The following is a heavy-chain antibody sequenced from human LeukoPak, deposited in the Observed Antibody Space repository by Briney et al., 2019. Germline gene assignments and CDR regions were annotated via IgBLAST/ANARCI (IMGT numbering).Heavy chain of an antibody. J-gene: IGHJ3*02. CDR2: INHSGST. Sequence: SETLSLTCAVYGCPFSCYYWSWIRQPPGKGLEWIGEINHSGSTNCNPSLKSRVTISVDTSKNQFSLKLSSVTAADTAVYYCARVVVPGAFDIWGQGTMVTVSS. CDR1: GCPFSCYY. V-gene: IGHV4-34*01. D-gene: IGHD2-15*01. CDR3: ARVVVPGAFDI.